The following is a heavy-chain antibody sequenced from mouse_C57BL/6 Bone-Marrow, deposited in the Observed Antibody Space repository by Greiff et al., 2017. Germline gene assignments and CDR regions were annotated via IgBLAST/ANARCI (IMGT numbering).Heavy chain of an antibody. CDR2: ISSGGSYT. CDR1: GFTFSSYG. CDR3: ARHGNYVPYYAMDY. J-gene: IGHJ4*01. Sequence: EVKLMESGGDLVKPGGSLKLSCAASGFTFSSYGMSWVRQTPDKRLEWVATISSGGSYTYYPDSVKGRFPISRDNAKNTLYLQMSSLKSEDTAMYYCARHGNYVPYYAMDYWGQGTSVTVSS. D-gene: IGHD1-1*01. V-gene: IGHV5-6*01.